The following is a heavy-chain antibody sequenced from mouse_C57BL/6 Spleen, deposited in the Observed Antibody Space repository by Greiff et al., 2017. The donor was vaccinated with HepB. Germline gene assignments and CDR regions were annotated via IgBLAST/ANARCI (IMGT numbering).Heavy chain of an antibody. CDR1: GFTFSDAW. CDR2: IRNKANNHAT. Sequence: EVQGVESGGGLVQPGGSMKLSCAASGFTFSDAWMDWVRQSPEKGLEWVAEIRNKANNHATYYAESVKGRFTISRDDSKSSVYLQMNSLRAEDTGIYYCTRGDGYYPWFAYWGQGTLVTVSA. J-gene: IGHJ3*01. V-gene: IGHV6-6*01. D-gene: IGHD2-3*01. CDR3: TRGDGYYPWFAY.